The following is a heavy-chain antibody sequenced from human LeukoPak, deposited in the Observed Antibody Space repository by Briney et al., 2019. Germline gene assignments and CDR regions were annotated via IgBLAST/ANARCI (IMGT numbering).Heavy chain of an antibody. J-gene: IGHJ3*02. CDR2: INPKSGGT. CDR1: GYTFTGYY. Sequence: ASVKVSCKASGYTFTGYYMHWVRQAPGQGLEWMGLINPKSGGTNYAQKFQGRVTMTSDTSISTAYMELSRLRSDDRAFYYCARDSGSYGTFDIWGQGTMVTVSS. CDR3: ARDSGSYGTFDI. D-gene: IGHD3-10*01. V-gene: IGHV1-2*02.